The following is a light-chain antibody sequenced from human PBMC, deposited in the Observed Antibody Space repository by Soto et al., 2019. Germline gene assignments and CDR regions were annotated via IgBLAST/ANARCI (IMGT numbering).Light chain of an antibody. CDR1: SGDIGAYNF. CDR2: DVV. Sequence: SVLTQPRSVSGSPGQSVTISCAGTSGDIGAYNFVSWYQQHPGKAPKLMIYDVVKRPSGVPDRFSGSKSGNTASLTIYGLQTEDEADYYCCSYAGGYTHVFGTGTKVTVL. CDR3: CSYAGGYTHV. V-gene: IGLV2-11*01. J-gene: IGLJ1*01.